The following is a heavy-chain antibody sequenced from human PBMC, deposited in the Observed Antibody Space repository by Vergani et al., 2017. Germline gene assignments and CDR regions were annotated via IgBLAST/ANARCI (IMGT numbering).Heavy chain of an antibody. Sequence: QVQLQQWGAGLLKPSETLSLTCAVYGGSFSGYYWSWIRQPPGKGLEWIGYIYYSGSTNYNPSLKSRVTISVDTSKNQFSLKLSSVTAADTAVYYCARHLLDYWYFDLWGRGTLVTVSS. CDR2: IYYSGST. J-gene: IGHJ2*01. CDR1: GGSFSGYY. D-gene: IGHD1-1*01. V-gene: IGHV4-34*11. CDR3: ARHLLDYWYFDL.